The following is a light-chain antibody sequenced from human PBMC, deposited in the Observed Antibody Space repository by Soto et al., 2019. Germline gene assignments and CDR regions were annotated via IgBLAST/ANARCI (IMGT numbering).Light chain of an antibody. Sequence: QAVVTQPPSVSGAPGQRVTISCTGSSSNIGAGYDVHWYQQLPGTVPKLLIYGNTNRPSGVPDRFSGSKSGTSASLAITGLQAEDEADYYCQSYDISLSGFVVFGGGTKVTVL. CDR2: GNT. V-gene: IGLV1-40*01. CDR3: QSYDISLSGFVV. CDR1: SSNIGAGYD. J-gene: IGLJ2*01.